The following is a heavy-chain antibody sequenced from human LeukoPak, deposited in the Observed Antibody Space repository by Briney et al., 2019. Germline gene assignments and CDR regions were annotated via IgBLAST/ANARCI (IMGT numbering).Heavy chain of an antibody. V-gene: IGHV3-30*03. CDR3: ARDLYGSYSSDY. CDR1: GFTFNNYG. Sequence: GGSLRLSCAASGFTFNNYGMHWVRQAPGKGLEWVAVISYDGRNIHYPDSVKGRFTISRGNSKNTIYLQMNSLRAEDTAVFYCARDLYGSYSSDYWGQGTLVTVSS. CDR2: ISYDGRNI. D-gene: IGHD1-26*01. J-gene: IGHJ4*02.